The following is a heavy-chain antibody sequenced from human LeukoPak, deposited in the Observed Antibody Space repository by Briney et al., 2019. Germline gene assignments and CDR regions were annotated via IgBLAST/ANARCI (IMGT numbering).Heavy chain of an antibody. CDR1: GFTFSDSW. J-gene: IGHJ6*03. V-gene: IGHV3-74*01. CDR3: ASSLVAGYYYYNYYYMDV. Sequence: GGSLRLSCAVSGFTFSDSWMHWVREAPGKGLVWVSRINSDGSITAYADSVKGRFTISRDNAKNTLYLQMNSLRAEDTAVYYCASSLVAGYYYYNYYYMDVWGKGTTVTVSS. CDR2: INSDGSIT. D-gene: IGHD5-18*01.